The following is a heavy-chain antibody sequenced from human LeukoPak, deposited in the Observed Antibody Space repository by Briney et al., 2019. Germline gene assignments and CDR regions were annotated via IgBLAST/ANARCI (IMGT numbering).Heavy chain of an antibody. CDR2: VYYSSTT. CDR3: VGHRPIDYWFCP. Sequence: RTSETLSLTCTVSGGSISSNYWSWIRQPQEKGLEWMGFVYYSSTTQNNPSPKSQGPISLATSKNKFPLNLNLMPAAAPAVFACVGHRPIDYWFCPWGQGILVTVAS. CDR1: GGSISSNY. J-gene: IGHJ5*02. V-gene: IGHV4-59*08. D-gene: IGHD3-16*02.